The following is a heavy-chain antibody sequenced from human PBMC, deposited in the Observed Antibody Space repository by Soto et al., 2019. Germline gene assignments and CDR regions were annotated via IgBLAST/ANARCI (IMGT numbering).Heavy chain of an antibody. CDR3: ARDLDGQQLVRTFDY. J-gene: IGHJ4*02. V-gene: IGHV4-4*02. D-gene: IGHD6-13*01. Sequence: PSETLSLTCAVSSGSISSSNWWSWVRQPPGKGLEWIGEIYHSGSTNYNPSLKSRVTISVDKSKNQFSLKLSSVTAADTAVNYCARDLDGQQLVRTFDYWGQGTLVTVSS. CDR2: IYHSGST. CDR1: SGSISSSNW.